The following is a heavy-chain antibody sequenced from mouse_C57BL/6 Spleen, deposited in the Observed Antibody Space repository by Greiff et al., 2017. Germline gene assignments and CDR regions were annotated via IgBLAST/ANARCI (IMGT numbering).Heavy chain of an antibody. Sequence: QVQLQQPGAELVKPGASVKLSCKASGYTFTSYWMHWVKQRPGQGLEWIGMIHPNSGSTNYNEKFKSKATLTVDKSSSTAYMQLSSLTAEDSAVYYCSSYYWYFDVWGTGTTVTVSS. J-gene: IGHJ1*03. CDR2: IHPNSGST. V-gene: IGHV1-64*01. D-gene: IGHD1-1*01. CDR1: GYTFTSYW. CDR3: SSYYWYFDV.